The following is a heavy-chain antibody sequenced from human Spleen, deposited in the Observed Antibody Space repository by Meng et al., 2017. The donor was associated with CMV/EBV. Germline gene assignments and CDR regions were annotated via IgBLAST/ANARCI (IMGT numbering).Heavy chain of an antibody. D-gene: IGHD2-2*01. V-gene: IGHV1-2*02. CDR3: ARSVVVVPAAAYYYYGMDV. Sequence: ASVKVSCKASGYTFTGYYMHWVRQAPGQGLEWMGWINPNSGGTNYAQKFQGRVTMTRDTSISTAYMELGRLRSDDTAVYYCARSVVVVPAAAYYYYGMDVWGQGTTVTVSS. CDR2: INPNSGGT. J-gene: IGHJ6*02. CDR1: GYTFTGYY.